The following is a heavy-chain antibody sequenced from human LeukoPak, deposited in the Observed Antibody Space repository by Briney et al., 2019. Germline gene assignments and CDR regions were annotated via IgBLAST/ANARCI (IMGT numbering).Heavy chain of an antibody. CDR2: ISDSGGNT. D-gene: IGHD6-13*01. CDR1: GFTLNNHA. CDR3: ARVLGAAAVQLYFDY. Sequence: GGSLRLSCAASGFTLNNHAMSWVRQAPGKGLEWVSAISDSGGNTYYADSVRGRFTISRDTSRNTLYVQINSLRAEDTAVYYCARVLGAAAVQLYFDYWGQGTLVTVSS. V-gene: IGHV3-23*01. J-gene: IGHJ4*02.